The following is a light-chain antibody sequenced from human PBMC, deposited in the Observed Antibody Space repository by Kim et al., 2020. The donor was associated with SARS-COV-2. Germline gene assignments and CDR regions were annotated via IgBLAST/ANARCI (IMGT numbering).Light chain of an antibody. CDR2: WAS. Sequence: DIVMTQSPDSVAVSLGERATINCKSSQSVLYSSNNNNYLAWYQQKPGQPPKLLIYWASTRESRVPDRFSGSGSGTDFTLTISSLQAEDVAVYYCQQYYTTPQTFGQGTKVDIK. CDR1: QSVLYSSNNNNY. CDR3: QQYYTTPQT. V-gene: IGKV4-1*01. J-gene: IGKJ1*01.